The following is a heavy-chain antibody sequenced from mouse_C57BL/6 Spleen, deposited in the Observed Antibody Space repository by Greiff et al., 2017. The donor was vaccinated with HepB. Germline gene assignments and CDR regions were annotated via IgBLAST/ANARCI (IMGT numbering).Heavy chain of an antibody. D-gene: IGHD2-3*01. Sequence: QVQLQQSGAELVRPGTSVKVSCKASGYAFTTYLIEWVKQRPGQGLEWIGVINPGSGGTNYNEKFKGKATLTADKSSSTAYMQLSSLTSEDSAVYFCARSGGYDGYLGGFAYWGQGTLVTVSA. V-gene: IGHV1-54*01. J-gene: IGHJ3*01. CDR2: INPGSGGT. CDR3: ARSGGYDGYLGGFAY. CDR1: GYAFTTYL.